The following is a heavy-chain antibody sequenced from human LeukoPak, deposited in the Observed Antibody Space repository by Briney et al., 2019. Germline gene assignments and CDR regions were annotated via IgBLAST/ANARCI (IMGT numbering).Heavy chain of an antibody. J-gene: IGHJ4*02. CDR2: ISDGGGDT. CDR1: GFTFSTYA. CDR3: AKPNWNYISDYFDY. V-gene: IGHV3-23*01. D-gene: IGHD1-7*01. Sequence: GGSLRLSCAASGFTFSTYAMRWVRQAPGKGLEWVSLISDGGGDTYYADSVKGRFTISRDSSKNTLYLQMNSLRADDSAVYYCAKPNWNYISDYFDYWGQGTLVTVSS.